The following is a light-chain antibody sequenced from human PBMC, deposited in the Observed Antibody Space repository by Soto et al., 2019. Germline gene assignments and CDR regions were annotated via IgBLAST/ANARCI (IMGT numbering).Light chain of an antibody. CDR1: QSVSSSY. CDR3: KQYGSSPLT. J-gene: IGKJ4*01. V-gene: IGKV3-20*01. CDR2: GAS. Sequence: EIVLTQSPGTLSLSPGERATLSCRASQSVSSSYLAWYQQTPDPAPRLLIYGASSRTTGIRDRFSGSGSGTYFTLMISRLETDDFAVYYCKQYGSSPLTFGGWTKVEIK.